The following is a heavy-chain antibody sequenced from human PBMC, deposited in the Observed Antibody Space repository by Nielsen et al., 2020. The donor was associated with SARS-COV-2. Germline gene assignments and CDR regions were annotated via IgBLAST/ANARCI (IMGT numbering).Heavy chain of an antibody. V-gene: IGHV3-64D*09. Sequence: GGSLRLSCSASGFTFSSYAMHWVRQAPGKGLEYVSAISSNGGSTYYADSVKGRFTISRDNSKNTLYLQMSSLRAEDTAVYYCARDSTFLRPYYYDSSGRTRCKAFDIWGQGTMVTVSS. CDR1: GFTFSSYA. CDR3: ARDSTFLRPYYYDSSGRTRCKAFDI. CDR2: ISSNGGST. J-gene: IGHJ3*02. D-gene: IGHD3-22*01.